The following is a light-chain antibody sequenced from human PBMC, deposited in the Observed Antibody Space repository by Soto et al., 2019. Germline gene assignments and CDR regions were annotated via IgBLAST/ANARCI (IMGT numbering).Light chain of an antibody. CDR3: SSYAGSMNLI. J-gene: IGLJ2*01. Sequence: QSVLTQPPSASGSPGQSVTISCTGSSSDVGGHNHVSGYQQHPGKAPKLMIYEVSKRPSGVPDRFSGSKSVNTASLTVSGLQAEDEADYYCSSYAGSMNLIFGGGTKLTVL. CDR2: EVS. V-gene: IGLV2-8*01. CDR1: SSDVGGHNH.